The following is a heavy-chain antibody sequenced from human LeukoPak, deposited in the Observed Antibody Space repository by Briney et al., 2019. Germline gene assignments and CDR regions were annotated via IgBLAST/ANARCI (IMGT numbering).Heavy chain of an antibody. D-gene: IGHD2-2*01. CDR1: GGFISNSNYY. CDR3: ARHPGDCSSTSCYLRGNWFDP. Sequence: SENLSLTCTVSGGFISNSNYYWGWIRQPPGKGLDWIGNIYYTGRTYYNSSLNSRVTISVDASKNQFSLRLTSLTAADTAVYYCARHPGDCSSTSCYLRGNWFDPWGQGTLVTVSS. V-gene: IGHV4-39*01. CDR2: IYYTGRT. J-gene: IGHJ5*02.